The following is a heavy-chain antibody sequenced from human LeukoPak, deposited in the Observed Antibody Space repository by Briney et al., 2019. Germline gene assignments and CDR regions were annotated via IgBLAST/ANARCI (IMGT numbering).Heavy chain of an antibody. CDR1: GFTFSSYS. D-gene: IGHD6-19*01. V-gene: IGHV3-21*01. Sequence: GGSLRLSCAASGFTFSSYSMNWVRQAPGKGLEWVSSISSSSSYIYYADSVKGRFTISRDNAKNSLYLQMNSLRAEDTAVYYCARDKRSGWVRGPYYYYGMDVWGQGTTVTVSS. CDR3: ARDKRSGWVRGPYYYYGMDV. J-gene: IGHJ6*02. CDR2: ISSSSSYI.